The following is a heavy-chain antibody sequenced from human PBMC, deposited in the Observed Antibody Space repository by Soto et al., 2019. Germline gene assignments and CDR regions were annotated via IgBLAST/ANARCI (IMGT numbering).Heavy chain of an antibody. CDR1: GGSISSSTYY. V-gene: IGHV4-39*01. D-gene: IGHD6-6*01. CDR2: IHYSGST. J-gene: IGHJ4*02. Sequence: QLQLQESGPGLVKPSETLSLTCTVSGGSISSSTYYWGWIRQPPGKGLEWIGSIHYSGSTYYAPSLKSRATISVDTSKSQFSLKLSSVTAADTAVYYCARRKDSSSSVYWGQGTLVTVSS. CDR3: ARRKDSSSSVY.